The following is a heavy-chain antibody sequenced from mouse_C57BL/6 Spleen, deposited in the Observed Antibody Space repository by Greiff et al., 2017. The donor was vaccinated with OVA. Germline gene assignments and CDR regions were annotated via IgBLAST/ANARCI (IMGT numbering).Heavy chain of an antibody. Sequence: EVKVVESGGDLVKPGGSLKLSCAASGFTFSSYGMSWVRQTPDKRLEWVATISSGGSYTYYPDSVKGRFTISRDNAKNTLYLQMSSLKSEDTAMYYCARQGTMWNAMDYWGQGTSVTVSS. J-gene: IGHJ4*01. D-gene: IGHD1-1*02. CDR1: GFTFSSYG. V-gene: IGHV5-6*01. CDR2: ISSGGSYT. CDR3: ARQGTMWNAMDY.